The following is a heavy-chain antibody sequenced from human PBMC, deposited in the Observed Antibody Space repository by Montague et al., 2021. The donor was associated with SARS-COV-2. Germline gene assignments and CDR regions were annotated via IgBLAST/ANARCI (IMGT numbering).Heavy chain of an antibody. D-gene: IGHD3-16*02. Sequence: SETRSLTCKVSHHCMGRDYWSRIRKSHGKSLETIGYLYYSGSTSINPSLRSRVTISADTSKNQVSLKMTSVTTADTAVYYCARDSGECSRTTCYRPYYYGLAVWGQGTTVTVSS. V-gene: IGHV4-59*01. CDR1: HHCMGRDY. J-gene: IGHJ6*02. CDR2: LYYSGST. CDR3: ARDSGECSRTTCYRPYYYGLAV.